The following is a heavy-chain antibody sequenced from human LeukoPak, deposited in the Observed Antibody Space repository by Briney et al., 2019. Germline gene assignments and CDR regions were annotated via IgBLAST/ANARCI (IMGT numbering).Heavy chain of an antibody. D-gene: IGHD3-22*01. CDR3: TTDLLYYHDSSGYWSVGGVY. CDR1: GFTFSNAW. CDR2: IKSKTDGGTT. Sequence: GGSLRLSCAASGFTFSNAWMSWVRQAPGKGLEWVGRIKSKTDGGTTDYAAPVKGRFTISRDDSKNTLYLQMNSLKTEDTAVYYCTTDLLYYHDSSGYWSVGGVYWGQGTLVTVSS. V-gene: IGHV3-15*01. J-gene: IGHJ4*02.